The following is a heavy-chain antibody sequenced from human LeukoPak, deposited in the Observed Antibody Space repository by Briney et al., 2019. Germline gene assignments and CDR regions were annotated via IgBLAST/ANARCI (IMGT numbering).Heavy chain of an antibody. V-gene: IGHV3-23*01. CDR2: ITSGGGST. CDR3: AKGFRNTVTTFDY. Sequence: PGGSLRLSCAASGFIFSSYAMSWVRQAPGKGLEWVSAITSGGGSTYYADSVKGRFTISRDNSKNTLYLQMNSLRAEDTAVYYCAKGFRNTVTTFDYWGQGTLVTVSS. D-gene: IGHD4-17*01. J-gene: IGHJ4*02. CDR1: GFIFSSYA.